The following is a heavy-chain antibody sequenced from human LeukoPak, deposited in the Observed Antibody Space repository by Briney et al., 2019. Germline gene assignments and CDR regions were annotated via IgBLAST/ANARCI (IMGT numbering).Heavy chain of an antibody. CDR1: GYKLTNNW. J-gene: IGHJ5*02. Sequence: GESLKISFKISGYKLTNNWIGWVPQGPGKSPEGMGLIYPGYSDARYSPSFQGQVTFSVDASISTAYLQLSGLRASDTAMYYCVRFGLTSSLDHWGQGTLVTVSS. CDR2: IYPGYSDA. D-gene: IGHD6-13*01. V-gene: IGHV5-51*01. CDR3: VRFGLTSSLDH.